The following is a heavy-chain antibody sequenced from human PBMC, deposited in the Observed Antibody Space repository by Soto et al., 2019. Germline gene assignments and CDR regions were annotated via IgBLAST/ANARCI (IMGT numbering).Heavy chain of an antibody. CDR2: IYPGDSDT. Sequence: PGESLKISCKGSGYSFTNYWIGWVRQMPGKGLEWMGIIYPGDSDTRYSPSFKDQVTISADKSISTAYLQWSSLKASDTAMYYCARLPPYYYDSSGYYYDYWGQGTLVTVSS. CDR1: GYSFTNYW. D-gene: IGHD3-22*01. CDR3: ARLPPYYYDSSGYYYDY. V-gene: IGHV5-51*01. J-gene: IGHJ4*02.